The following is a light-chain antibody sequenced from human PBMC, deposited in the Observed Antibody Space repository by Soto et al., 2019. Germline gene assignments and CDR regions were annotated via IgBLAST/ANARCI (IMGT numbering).Light chain of an antibody. J-gene: IGKJ1*01. V-gene: IGKV1-39*01. Sequence: DIQMTQSPSSLSASVGDRVTITCRASQSISTYLNWYQQKPGKAPRLLIYAASSLQSGVPSRFSGSGSGTEFTLTISSLQPDDFATYYCQQYKSYSRTFGQGTKV. CDR1: QSISTY. CDR3: QQYKSYSRT. CDR2: AAS.